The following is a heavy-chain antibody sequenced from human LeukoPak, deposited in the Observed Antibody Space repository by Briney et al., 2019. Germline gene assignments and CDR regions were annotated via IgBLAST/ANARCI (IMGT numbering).Heavy chain of an antibody. V-gene: IGHV3-21*01. CDR2: ISSSNSYI. J-gene: IGHJ4*02. CDR1: GFTFSSYS. D-gene: IGHD6-19*01. Sequence: GGSLRLSCAASGFTFSSYSMNWVRQAPGKGLEWVSSISSSNSYIYNADSVKGRFTISRDNAKNSLYLQMNSLRAEDTAVYYCARDQGLLVVAGRFGYWGQGTLVTVPS. CDR3: ARDQGLLVVAGRFGY.